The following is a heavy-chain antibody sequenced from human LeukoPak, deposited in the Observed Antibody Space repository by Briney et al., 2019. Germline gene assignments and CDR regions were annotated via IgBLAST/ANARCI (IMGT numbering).Heavy chain of an antibody. J-gene: IGHJ3*02. CDR2: IRSKAYGGTT. D-gene: IGHD5-18*01. Sequence: PGRSLRLSCTASGFTFGDYAMSWVRQAPGKGLEWVGFIRSKAYGGTTEYAASVKGRFTISRDDSKSIAYLQMNSLKTEDTAVYYCTRGRIQLWSREGGDAFDIWGQGTMVTVPS. V-gene: IGHV3-49*04. CDR3: TRGRIQLWSREGGDAFDI. CDR1: GFTFGDYA.